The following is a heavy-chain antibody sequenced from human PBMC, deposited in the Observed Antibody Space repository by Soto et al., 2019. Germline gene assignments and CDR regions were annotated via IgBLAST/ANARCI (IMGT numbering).Heavy chain of an antibody. D-gene: IGHD2-15*01. Sequence: QVQLQQWGAGLLKPSETLSLTCAVYGGSFSGYYWSWIRQPPGKGLEWIGEINHSGSTNYNPSLKSRVTISVDTSKNQFSLKLSSVTAADTAVYYCARVVVVVAAANWFDPWGQGTLVTVSS. CDR3: ARVVVVVAAANWFDP. CDR2: INHSGST. CDR1: GGSFSGYY. J-gene: IGHJ5*02. V-gene: IGHV4-34*01.